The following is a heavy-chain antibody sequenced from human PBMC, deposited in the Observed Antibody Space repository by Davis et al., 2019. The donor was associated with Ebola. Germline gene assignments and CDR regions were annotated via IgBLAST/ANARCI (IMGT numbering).Heavy chain of an antibody. Sequence: ASVKVSCKTSGYTFTNYDINWVRQATGQGLEWMGWLNPNSGNTDSTHKFQGRLTMTKNISIGTAYMELGTLTSEDTAVYYCARRVYSRSGFDSWGQGTLVTVSS. D-gene: IGHD2-8*01. CDR3: ARRVYSRSGFDS. CDR1: GYTFTNYD. CDR2: LNPNSGNT. J-gene: IGHJ4*02. V-gene: IGHV1-8*01.